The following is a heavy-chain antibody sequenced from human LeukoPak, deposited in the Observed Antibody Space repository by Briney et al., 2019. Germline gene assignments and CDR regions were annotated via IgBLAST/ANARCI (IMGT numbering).Heavy chain of an antibody. CDR1: GGSISSSSYY. J-gene: IGHJ4*02. CDR3: ARHGVAAAETPHYFDY. Sequence: SETLSLTCTVSGGSISSSSYYWGWIRQPPGKGLEWIGSIYYSGSTYYNPSLKSRVTISVDTSKNQFSLKLSSVTAADTAVYYCARHGVAAAETPHYFDYWGQGTLVTVSS. V-gene: IGHV4-39*01. D-gene: IGHD6-13*01. CDR2: IYYSGST.